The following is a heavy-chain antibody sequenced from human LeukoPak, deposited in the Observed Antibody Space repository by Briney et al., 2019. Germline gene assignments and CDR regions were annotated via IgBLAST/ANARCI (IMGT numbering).Heavy chain of an antibody. CDR2: IFSSGST. D-gene: IGHD6-6*01. V-gene: IGHV4-59*08. CDR1: GASINISY. J-gene: IGHJ4*02. Sequence: SETLSLTCTVSGASINISYWTWIRQPPGKGLGWIGYIFSSGSTNYNPSLKSRVTIALDTSKNQFSLRLSSVTAADTAVYYCARRYSSSSGEDYWGQGTLVTVSS. CDR3: ARRYSSSSGEDY.